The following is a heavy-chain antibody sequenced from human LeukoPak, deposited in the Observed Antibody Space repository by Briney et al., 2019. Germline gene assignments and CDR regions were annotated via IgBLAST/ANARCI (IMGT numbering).Heavy chain of an antibody. CDR1: GYSFSTYW. CDR2: IYPGDSDT. D-gene: IGHD6-19*01. V-gene: IGHV5-51*01. Sequence: GESLKISCKVSGYSFSTYWIGWVRQMPGKGLEWMEMIYPGDSDTRYSPSFQGQVTFSADKSISTAYLQWSSLKASDTAMYYCARQEQWLGFDYWGPGTLVTVST. J-gene: IGHJ4*02. CDR3: ARQEQWLGFDY.